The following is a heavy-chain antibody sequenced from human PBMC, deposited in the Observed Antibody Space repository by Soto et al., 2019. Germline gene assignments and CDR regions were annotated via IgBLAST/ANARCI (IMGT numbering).Heavy chain of an antibody. J-gene: IGHJ5*02. CDR1: GGSISSYY. V-gene: IGHV4-59*08. CDR3: ARLKGDWFDP. CDR2: IYYSGST. Sequence: SETLSLTCSVSGGSISSYYWSLIRQPPGKGLEWIGYIYYSGSTNYNPSLKSRVTISVDTSKNQFSLKLSSVTAADTAVYYCARLKGDWFDPWGQGTLVTVSS.